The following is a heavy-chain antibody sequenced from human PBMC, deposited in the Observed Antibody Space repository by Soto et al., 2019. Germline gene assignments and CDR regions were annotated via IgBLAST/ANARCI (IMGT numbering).Heavy chain of an antibody. Sequence: SETLSLTCTVSGGSISSSSYYWGWIRQPPGKGLEWIGSIYYSGSTYYNPSLKSRVTISVDTSKNQFSLKLSSVTAADTAVYYCARSQWLVFVDVWGKGTTVTVSS. D-gene: IGHD6-19*01. CDR3: ARSQWLVFVDV. CDR2: IYYSGST. CDR1: GGSISSSSYY. J-gene: IGHJ6*04. V-gene: IGHV4-39*01.